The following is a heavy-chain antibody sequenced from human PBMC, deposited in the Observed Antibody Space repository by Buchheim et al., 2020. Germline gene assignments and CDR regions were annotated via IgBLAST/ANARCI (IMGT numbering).Heavy chain of an antibody. CDR2: ISIGRSRTI. CDR3: ARLGAQEESALYWSFDL. V-gene: IGHV3-11*01. J-gene: IGHJ2*01. D-gene: IGHD3-10*01. CDR1: GFSFSDFH. Sequence: QVQLVESGGGLVKPAGSLRLSCASYGFSFSDFHMCWVRQSPGKGLEWISYISIGRSRTIYYADSVKGRFTISRDNAKNSLYLQMNSLRPEDTAVYYCARLGAQEESALYWSFDLWGRGTL.